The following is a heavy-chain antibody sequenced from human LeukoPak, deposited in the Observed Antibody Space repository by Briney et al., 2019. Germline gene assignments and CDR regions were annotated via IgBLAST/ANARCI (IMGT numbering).Heavy chain of an antibody. D-gene: IGHD3-3*01. CDR2: IKQDGSEK. CDR3: ARQYPEWLHYYYYMDV. Sequence: GGSLRLSCAASGFTFSSYWMSWVRQAPGKGLEWVANIKQDGSEKYYVDSVKGRFTISRDNAKNSLYLQMNSLRAEDTAVYYCARQYPEWLHYYYYMDVWGKGTTVTVSS. CDR1: GFTFSSYW. V-gene: IGHV3-7*01. J-gene: IGHJ6*03.